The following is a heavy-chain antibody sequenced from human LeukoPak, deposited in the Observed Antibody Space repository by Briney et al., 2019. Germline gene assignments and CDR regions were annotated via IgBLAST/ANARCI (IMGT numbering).Heavy chain of an antibody. D-gene: IGHD1-1*01. V-gene: IGHV1-18*01. Sequence: ASLKVSSKASGYTLTVSIITWVRQAPGQGLEWMAWISTFNGNTNYAQKFQGRVTLSTDTSTSTAYMELRSLRCDDTVVYYCARGNWNDPKVHSDYWGRGPVVTVS. CDR2: ISTFNGNT. J-gene: IGHJ4*02. CDR3: ARGNWNDPKVHSDY. CDR1: GYTLTVSI.